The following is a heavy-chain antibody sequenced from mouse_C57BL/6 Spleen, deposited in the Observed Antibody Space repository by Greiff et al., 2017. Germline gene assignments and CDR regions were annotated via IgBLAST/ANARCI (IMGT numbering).Heavy chain of an antibody. Sequence: VHLVESGPGLAQPSQSLSITCTVSGFSLTSYGVHWVRQSPGKGLEWLGVIWRGGSTDYNAAFISRLSISKDNSKSQVFFKMNSLQADDAAIYYCCRDNNSGTGVYYWGEGTTPIVSS. V-gene: IGHV2-2*01. D-gene: IGHD4-1*01. CDR1: GFSLTSYG. CDR3: CRDNNSGTGVYY. CDR2: IWRGGST. J-gene: IGHJ2*01.